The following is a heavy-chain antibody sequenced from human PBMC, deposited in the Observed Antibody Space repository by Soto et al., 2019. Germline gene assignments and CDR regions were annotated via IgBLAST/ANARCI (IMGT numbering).Heavy chain of an antibody. CDR2: IWSDGNNS. J-gene: IGHJ4*02. Sequence: QVQLVESGGGVLQPGKSLRLSCVASGFSFNTYGFHWVRQAPGKGLEWVSVIWSDGNNSYYADSVKGRFTISRDSSKTTLYLQMNSLRVEDTAVYYCARIHLDTITALDYWGQGTLVTVSS. CDR1: GFSFNTYG. CDR3: ARIHLDTITALDY. D-gene: IGHD5-18*01. V-gene: IGHV3-33*01.